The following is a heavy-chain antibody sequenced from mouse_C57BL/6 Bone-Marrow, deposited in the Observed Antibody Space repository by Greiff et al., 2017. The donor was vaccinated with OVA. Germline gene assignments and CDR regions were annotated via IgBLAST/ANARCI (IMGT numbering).Heavy chain of an antibody. V-gene: IGHV5-6*01. CDR2: ISSGGSYT. J-gene: IGHJ3*01. CDR3: ARLLYYDYDWFAY. D-gene: IGHD2-4*01. CDR1: GFTFSSYG. Sequence: EVQVVESGGDLVKPGGSLKLSCAASGFTFSSYGMSWVRQTPDKRLEWVATISSGGSYTYYPDSVKGRFTISRDNAKNTLYLQMSSLKSEDTAMYYCARLLYYDYDWFAYWGQGTLVTVSA.